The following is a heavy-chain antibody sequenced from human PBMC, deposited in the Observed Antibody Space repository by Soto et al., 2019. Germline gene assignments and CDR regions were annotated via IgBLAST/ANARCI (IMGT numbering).Heavy chain of an antibody. J-gene: IGHJ4*02. CDR3: ARVGYCSGGSCFDFDY. V-gene: IGHV4-39*01. Sequence: SETLSLTCTVSGGSISSSSYYWGWIRQPPGKGLEWIGSIYYSGSTYYNPSLKSRVTISVDTSKNQFSLKLSSVTAADTAVYYCARVGYCSGGSCFDFDYWGQGTLVTVSS. D-gene: IGHD2-15*01. CDR1: GGSISSSSYY. CDR2: IYYSGST.